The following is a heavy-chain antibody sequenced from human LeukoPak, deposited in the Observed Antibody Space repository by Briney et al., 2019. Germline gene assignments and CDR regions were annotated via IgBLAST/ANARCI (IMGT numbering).Heavy chain of an antibody. J-gene: IGHJ4*02. D-gene: IGHD3-22*01. CDR3: ARYYDSSGYYLGPFDY. CDR2: IYSGGST. Sequence: GGSLRLSCAASGFTVSNSYVSWVRQAPGKGLEWVSIIYSGGSTSYADSVKGRFTISRDSSKNTVYLQMNSLRAEDTALYYCARYYDSSGYYLGPFDYWGQGTLVTVSS. CDR1: GFTVSNSY. V-gene: IGHV3-53*01.